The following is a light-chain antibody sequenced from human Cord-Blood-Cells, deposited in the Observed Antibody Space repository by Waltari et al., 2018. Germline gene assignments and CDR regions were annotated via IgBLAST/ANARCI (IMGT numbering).Light chain of an antibody. V-gene: IGLV3-1*01. Sequence: SYELTQPPSVSVSPGQKASITRPGDKLGAKYACWYQQKPGQSPVLVLYQDSKRPSGIPERFSGSNSGNTATLTISGTQAMDEADYYCQAWDSSHVVFGGGTKLTVL. CDR1: KLGAKY. CDR2: QDS. J-gene: IGLJ2*01. CDR3: QAWDSSHVV.